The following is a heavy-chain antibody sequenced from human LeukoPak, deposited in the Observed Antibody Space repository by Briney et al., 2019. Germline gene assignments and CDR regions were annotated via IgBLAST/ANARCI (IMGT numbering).Heavy chain of an antibody. J-gene: IGHJ5*02. CDR3: AKGGGAFDR. V-gene: IGHV4-34*01. Sequence: SETLSLTCAVYGGSFSGYYWSWIRQPPGKGLEWIGEINHSGSTNYNPSLKSRVTISVDTSKNQFSLKLTSVTAADTAVYYCAKGGGAFDRWGRGSLVTVSS. CDR2: INHSGST. D-gene: IGHD2-15*01. CDR1: GGSFSGYY.